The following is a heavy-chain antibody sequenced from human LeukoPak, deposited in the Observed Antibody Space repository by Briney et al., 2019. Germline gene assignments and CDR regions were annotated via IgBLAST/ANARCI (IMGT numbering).Heavy chain of an antibody. D-gene: IGHD6-13*01. CDR3: AVRPGIAAAGRPYYFDY. CDR2: IYYSGST. CDR1: GGSISSGDSS. Sequence: PSETLSLTCTVSGGSISSGDSSWSWIRQPPGKGLEWIGSIYYSGSTYYNPSLKSRVTISVDTSKNQFSLKLSSVTAADTAVYYCAVRPGIAAAGRPYYFDYWGQGTLVTVSS. J-gene: IGHJ4*02. V-gene: IGHV4-39*01.